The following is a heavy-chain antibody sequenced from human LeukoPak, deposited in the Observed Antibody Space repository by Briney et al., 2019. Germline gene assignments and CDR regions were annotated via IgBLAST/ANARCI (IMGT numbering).Heavy chain of an antibody. CDR2: TYYRSKWYN. J-gene: IGHJ4*02. Sequence: SQTLSLTCAISGDSVSSNTAPWNWIRQSPSRGLEWLGRTYYRSKWYNDYALSVKSRITLNPDTSKNQFSLRLNSVTPEDTAVYYCARGTLYATSWNFDYWGQGTLVTVSS. CDR3: ARGTLYATSWNFDY. D-gene: IGHD2-2*01. CDR1: GDSVSSNTAP. V-gene: IGHV6-1*01.